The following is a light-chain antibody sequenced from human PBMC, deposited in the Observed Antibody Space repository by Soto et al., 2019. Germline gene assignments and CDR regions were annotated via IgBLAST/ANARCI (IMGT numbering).Light chain of an antibody. J-gene: IGKJ4*01. CDR3: QQRSNWPPVT. V-gene: IGKV3-11*01. CDR2: DAS. CDR1: QSVSSY. Sequence: EIVLTQSPATLSLSPGERATLSCRASQSVSSYLAWYQQKPGQAPRLLIYDASNRATGIPVRFSGSGSGTAFTLTISSLEPEDFAIYYCQQRSNWPPVTFGGGTKVEIK.